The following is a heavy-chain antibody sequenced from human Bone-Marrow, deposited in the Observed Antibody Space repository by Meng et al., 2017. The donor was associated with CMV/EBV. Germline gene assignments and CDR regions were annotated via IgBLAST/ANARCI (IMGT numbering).Heavy chain of an antibody. CDR3: ARDYYGSGSYLEYDY. D-gene: IGHD3-10*01. Sequence: GGSLRLSCAASGFTFSSYWMHWVRQAPGKGLVWVSRINSDGSSTSYADSVKGRFTISRDNAKNTLYLQMNSLRAEDTAVYYCARDYYGSGSYLEYDYWGQGKLVNVSS. V-gene: IGHV3-74*01. CDR2: INSDGSST. J-gene: IGHJ4*02. CDR1: GFTFSSYW.